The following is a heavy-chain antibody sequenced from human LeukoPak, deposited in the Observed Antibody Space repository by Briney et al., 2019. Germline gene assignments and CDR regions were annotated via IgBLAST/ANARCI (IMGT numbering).Heavy chain of an antibody. D-gene: IGHD4-11*01. Sequence: GRSLRLSCAASGFTFSSYAMHWVRQAPGKGLEWVAVISYDGSNKYYADSVKGRSTISRDNSKNTLYLQMNSLRAEDTAVYYCASGVNYPEFDYWGQGTLVTVSS. J-gene: IGHJ4*02. CDR2: ISYDGSNK. CDR1: GFTFSSYA. CDR3: ASGVNYPEFDY. V-gene: IGHV3-30-3*01.